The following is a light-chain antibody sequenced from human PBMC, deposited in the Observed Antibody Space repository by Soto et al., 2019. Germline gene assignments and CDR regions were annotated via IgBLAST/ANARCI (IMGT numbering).Light chain of an antibody. CDR1: QSVSST. CDR2: GAS. Sequence: EIVMTQSPVTLSVSPGERVTLSCRASQSVSSTLAWYQQKPGQAPRLLIYGASTRATGIPARFSGSGSGTEFTLTISSLQSEDFAIYYCQQYNNWPLTFGGGTKVEIK. CDR3: QQYNNWPLT. V-gene: IGKV3-15*01. J-gene: IGKJ4*01.